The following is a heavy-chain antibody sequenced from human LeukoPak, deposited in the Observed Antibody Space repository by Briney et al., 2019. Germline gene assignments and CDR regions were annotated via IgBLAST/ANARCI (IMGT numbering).Heavy chain of an antibody. J-gene: IGHJ4*02. CDR2: ITSSGNTI. CDR3: ARLTTMTTTGGPFDY. D-gene: IGHD4-17*01. Sequence: PGGSLRLSCAASGFTFSSYEMNWVRQAPGKGLEWVLYITSSGNTIYYADSVKGRFTISRDNAKNSLYLQMNSLRAEDTAVYYCARLTTMTTTGGPFDYWGQGTLVTVSS. V-gene: IGHV3-48*03. CDR1: GFTFSSYE.